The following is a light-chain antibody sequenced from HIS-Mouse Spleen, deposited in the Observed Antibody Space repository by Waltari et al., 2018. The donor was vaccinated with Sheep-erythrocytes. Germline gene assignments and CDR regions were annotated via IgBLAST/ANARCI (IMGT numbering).Light chain of an antibody. CDR1: SSAVGSANR. CDR3: SLYTSSSTLV. CDR2: EVS. V-gene: IGLV2-18*01. Sequence: QSALTQPPSVSGSPGQSVTISCPGTSSAVGSANRVSWYQQPPGTAPKLMIYEVSNRPSGVPDRFSGSKSGNTASLTISGLQAEDEADYYCSLYTSSSTLVFGGGTKLTVL. J-gene: IGLJ2*01.